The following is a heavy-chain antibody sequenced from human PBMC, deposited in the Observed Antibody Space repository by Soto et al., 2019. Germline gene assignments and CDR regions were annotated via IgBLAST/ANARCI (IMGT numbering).Heavy chain of an antibody. D-gene: IGHD6-19*01. CDR1: GGSFSGYY. CDR3: ARGLDGIAVAGDPFDY. J-gene: IGHJ4*02. Sequence: SETLSLTCAVYGGSFSGYYWSWIRQPPGKGLEWIGEINHSGSTNYNPSLKSRVTISVDTSKNQFSLKLSSVTAADTAVYYCARGLDGIAVAGDPFDYWRQRTLVTVSS. CDR2: INHSGST. V-gene: IGHV4-34*01.